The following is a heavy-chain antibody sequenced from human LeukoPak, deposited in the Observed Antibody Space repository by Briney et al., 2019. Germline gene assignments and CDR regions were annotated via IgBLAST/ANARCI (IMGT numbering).Heavy chain of an antibody. Sequence: GGSLRLSCAASGFTFSSYAMSWVRQAPGGGLEWVSAISGSGGSTYYADSVKGRFTISRDNSKNTLYLQMNSLRAEDTAVYYCAKVGAAGTNDYYGMDVWGQGTTVTVSS. J-gene: IGHJ6*02. CDR2: ISGSGGST. D-gene: IGHD6-13*01. CDR1: GFTFSSYA. V-gene: IGHV3-23*01. CDR3: AKVGAAGTNDYYGMDV.